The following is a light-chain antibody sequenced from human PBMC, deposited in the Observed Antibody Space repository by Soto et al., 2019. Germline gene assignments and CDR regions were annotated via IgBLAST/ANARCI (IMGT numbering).Light chain of an antibody. Sequence: DTQMTQSPSTLSASVGDRVAITCRASQSISTWLAWYQQKPGKAPKLLIYDASSLESGVPSRFSGSGSGKEFTLTISSLQPDDFATYYRPQYNSDPLTFGGGNQVEIX. J-gene: IGKJ4*01. V-gene: IGKV1-5*01. CDR3: PQYNSDPLT. CDR1: QSISTW. CDR2: DAS.